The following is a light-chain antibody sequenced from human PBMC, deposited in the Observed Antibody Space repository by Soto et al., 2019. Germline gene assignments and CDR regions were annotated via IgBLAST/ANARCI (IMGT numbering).Light chain of an antibody. CDR1: QSIGNF. Sequence: DIQMTQSPSSLSASVGDRVTITCRASQSIGNFLNWYQHKPGKAPKLLIYAASSLQGGAPSRFSGSGSGTDFTLTISSLQPEDFATYFCQESYNTPRTFGQGTKVDIK. CDR2: AAS. J-gene: IGKJ1*01. CDR3: QESYNTPRT. V-gene: IGKV1-39*01.